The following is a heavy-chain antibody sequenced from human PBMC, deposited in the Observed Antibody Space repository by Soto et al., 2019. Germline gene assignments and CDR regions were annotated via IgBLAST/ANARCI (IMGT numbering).Heavy chain of an antibody. CDR3: ARGLYYYDSSGYWGY. D-gene: IGHD3-22*01. V-gene: IGHV3-30-3*01. Sequence: LRLSCAASGFTFSSYAMHWVRQAPGKGLEWVAVISYDGSNKYYADSVKGRFTISRDNAKNSLYLQMNSLRDEDTAVYYCARGLYYYDSSGYWGYWGQGTLVTVSS. CDR2: ISYDGSNK. CDR1: GFTFSSYA. J-gene: IGHJ4*02.